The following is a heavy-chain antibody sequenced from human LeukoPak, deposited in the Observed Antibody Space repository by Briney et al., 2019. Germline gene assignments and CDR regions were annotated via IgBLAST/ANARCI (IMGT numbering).Heavy chain of an antibody. CDR1: GFTFSGSA. V-gene: IGHV3-73*01. CDR3: TRGDYCGGDCYYFDY. Sequence: RPGGSLRLSCAASGFTFSGSAMHWVRQASGKGLEWVGRIRSKGNSYATAYAASVKGRFTISRDDSKNTAYLQMNSLKTEDTAVYYCTRGDYCGGDCYYFDYWGQGTLVTVSS. CDR2: IRSKGNSYAT. J-gene: IGHJ4*02. D-gene: IGHD2-21*02.